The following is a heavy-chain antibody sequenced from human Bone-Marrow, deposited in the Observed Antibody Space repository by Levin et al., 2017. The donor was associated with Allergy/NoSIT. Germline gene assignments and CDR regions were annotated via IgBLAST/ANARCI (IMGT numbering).Heavy chain of an antibody. J-gene: IGHJ4*02. D-gene: IGHD6-19*01. CDR2: ISSSGSTI. Sequence: GESLKISCAASGFTFSSYEMNWVRQAPGKGLEWVSYISSSGSTIYYADSVKGRFTISRDNAKNSLYLQMNSLRAEDTAVYYCARDSGIAVAGTGILGYWGQGTLVTVSS. V-gene: IGHV3-48*03. CDR3: ARDSGIAVAGTGILGY. CDR1: GFTFSSYE.